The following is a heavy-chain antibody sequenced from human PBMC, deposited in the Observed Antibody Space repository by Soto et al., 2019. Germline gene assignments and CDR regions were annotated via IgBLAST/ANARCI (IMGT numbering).Heavy chain of an antibody. Sequence: VQLVESGGGVVQPGNSLRLSCAVSGIVFSSFGMHWVRQAPGKGLEWEAVISFDTSNSYYADSVNGRFTISRDNSKNLLFLQMDGLRPEDTAVYWCMTPGTSDHSDYWGRGTLVTVSA. J-gene: IGHJ4*02. CDR2: ISFDTSNS. CDR3: MTPGTSDHSDY. CDR1: GIVFSSFG. V-gene: IGHV3-30*03. D-gene: IGHD2-8*02.